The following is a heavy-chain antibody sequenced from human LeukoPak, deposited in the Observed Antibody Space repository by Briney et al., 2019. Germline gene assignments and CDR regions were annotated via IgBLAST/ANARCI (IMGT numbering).Heavy chain of an antibody. Sequence: SETLSLTCTVSGGSISSSSYYWGWIRQPPGKGLEWIGSIYYSGSTYYNPSLKSRATISVDTSKNQFSLKLSSVTAADTAVYYCARDAIAAAGSDYWGQGTLVTVSS. CDR3: ARDAIAAAGSDY. D-gene: IGHD6-13*01. CDR2: IYYSGST. V-gene: IGHV4-39*07. J-gene: IGHJ4*02. CDR1: GGSISSSSYY.